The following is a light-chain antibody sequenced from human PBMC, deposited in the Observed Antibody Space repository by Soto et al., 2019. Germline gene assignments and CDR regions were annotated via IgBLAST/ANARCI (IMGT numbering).Light chain of an antibody. V-gene: IGKV3D-20*02. CDR2: DAS. CDR1: QSVSSSY. J-gene: IGKJ4*01. Sequence: EIVLTQSPGTLSLSPGDRATLSCRASQSVSSSYLAWYQQKHGQAPRLLIYDASNRATGIPARFSGSGSGTDFTLTISSLEPEDFAVYYCQQRSNWPLTFGGGTKVDIK. CDR3: QQRSNWPLT.